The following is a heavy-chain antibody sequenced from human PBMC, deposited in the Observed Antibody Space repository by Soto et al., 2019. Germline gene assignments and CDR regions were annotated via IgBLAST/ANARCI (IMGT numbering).Heavy chain of an antibody. Sequence: ASVKVSCKVSGYTLTELSMHWVRQAPGKGLEWMGGFDPEDGETIYAQKFQGRVTMTEDTSTDTAYMELSSLRSEDTAVYYCATGRYCSSTSCYDDAFDIWGQGTMVTVSS. J-gene: IGHJ3*02. V-gene: IGHV1-24*01. CDR1: GYTLTELS. CDR2: FDPEDGET. D-gene: IGHD2-2*01. CDR3: ATGRYCSSTSCYDDAFDI.